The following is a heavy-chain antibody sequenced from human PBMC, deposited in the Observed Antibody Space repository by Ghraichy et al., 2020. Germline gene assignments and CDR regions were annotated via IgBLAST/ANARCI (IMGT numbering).Heavy chain of an antibody. CDR2: VSGAGVNT. CDR1: GFTFSGYA. D-gene: IGHD2-2*01. Sequence: LSLTCAASGFTFSGYAMTWVRQAPGKGLEWVSAVSGAGVNTYYTDSVKGRFTISRDNSKNTLYLQMNNLRADDTAVYYCAKLYQSQQNFDYWGQGTLVTVSS. CDR3: AKLYQSQQNFDY. J-gene: IGHJ4*02. V-gene: IGHV3-23*01.